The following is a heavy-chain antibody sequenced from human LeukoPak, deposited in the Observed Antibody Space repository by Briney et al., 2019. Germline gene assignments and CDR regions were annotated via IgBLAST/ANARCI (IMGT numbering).Heavy chain of an antibody. Sequence: TGGSLRLSCAASGFTFSSYSMTWVRQAPGKGLEWVSYISSSSSTIYYADSVKGRFTISRDDAKNSLYLQMNGLRAEDTAVYYCARSPDYYYYMDVWGKGTTVTVSS. J-gene: IGHJ6*03. CDR2: ISSSSSTI. CDR1: GFTFSSYS. V-gene: IGHV3-48*04. CDR3: ARSPDYYYYMDV.